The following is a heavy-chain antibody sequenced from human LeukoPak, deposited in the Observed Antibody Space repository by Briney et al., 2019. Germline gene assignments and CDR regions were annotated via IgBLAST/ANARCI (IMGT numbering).Heavy chain of an antibody. V-gene: IGHV4-39*01. CDR1: GGSISSSSYY. Sequence: SETLSLTCTVSGGSISSSSYYWGWIPQPPGKGLEWIGSIYYSGSTYYNPSLKSRVTISVDTSKNQFSLRLSSVTAADTAVYYCARLVDSGYYFDYWGQGTLVTVSS. D-gene: IGHD3-10*01. CDR2: IYYSGST. J-gene: IGHJ4*02. CDR3: ARLVDSGYYFDY.